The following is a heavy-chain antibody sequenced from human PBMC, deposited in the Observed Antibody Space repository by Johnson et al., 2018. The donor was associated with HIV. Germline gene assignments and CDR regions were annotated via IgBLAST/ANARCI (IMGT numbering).Heavy chain of an antibody. D-gene: IGHD3-16*01. CDR3: TTYATMITMYVEIKGGAFDI. CDR2: IKRKTDGGTT. Sequence: VQLVESGGGLVKPGGSLRLSCAASGLTFTNACMNWVRQAPGKGLEWAGRIKRKTDGGTTDYAAPVKGRFTISRDDSKNTLYLQMNSLTTEDTAVYYCTTYATMITMYVEIKGGAFDIWGQGTMVTVSS. CDR1: GLTFTNAC. J-gene: IGHJ3*02. V-gene: IGHV3-15*01.